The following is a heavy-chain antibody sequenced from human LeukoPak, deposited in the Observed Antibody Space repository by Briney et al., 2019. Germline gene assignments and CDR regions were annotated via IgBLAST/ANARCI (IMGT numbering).Heavy chain of an antibody. CDR3: ASHLGRDVFDY. Sequence: PSETLSLTCTVSVGSVSTSLHYWGWIRPPPGQGLEWIGTTYFTGNTYYNPSLQSQVNISIDTSKNQFFLRLGSVTAADTAVYYCASHLGRDVFDYWGQGVLVAVSS. V-gene: IGHV4-39*01. J-gene: IGHJ4*02. CDR1: VGSVSTSLHY. D-gene: IGHD3-16*01. CDR2: TYFTGNT.